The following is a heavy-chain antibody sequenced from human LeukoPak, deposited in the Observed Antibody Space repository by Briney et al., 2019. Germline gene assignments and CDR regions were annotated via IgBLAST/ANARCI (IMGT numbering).Heavy chain of an antibody. CDR3: ARQQYYYDSSGYHDY. V-gene: IGHV4-39*01. CDR1: GGSISSSSSY. CDR2: IYYSGST. J-gene: IGHJ4*02. Sequence: SETLSLTCTVSGGSISSSSSYWGWIRQPPGKGLEWIGSIYYSGSTYYNPSLKSRVTISVDTSKNQFSLKLGSVTAADTAVYYCARQQYYYDSSGYHDYWGQGTLVTVSS. D-gene: IGHD3-22*01.